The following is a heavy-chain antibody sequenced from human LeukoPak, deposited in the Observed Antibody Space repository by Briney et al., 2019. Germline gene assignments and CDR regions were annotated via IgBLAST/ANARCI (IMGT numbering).Heavy chain of an antibody. CDR1: GFTFSSYS. CDR3: ARDFQDTSPSEQYYYDSSGYSEY. J-gene: IGHJ4*02. Sequence: GGSLRLSCAASGFTFSSYSMNWVRQAPGKGLEWVSYISSSSSTIYYADSVKGRFTISRDNAKNSLYLQMNSLRAEDTAVYYCARDFQDTSPSEQYYYDSSGYSEYWGQGTLVTVSS. V-gene: IGHV3-48*01. D-gene: IGHD3-22*01. CDR2: ISSSSSTI.